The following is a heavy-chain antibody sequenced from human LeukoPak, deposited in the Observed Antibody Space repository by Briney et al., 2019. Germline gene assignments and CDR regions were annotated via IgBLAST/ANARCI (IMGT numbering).Heavy chain of an antibody. CDR1: GVSTTNGIYY. V-gene: IGHV4-39*01. Sequence: SETLSLTCTVSGVSTTNGIYYWAWIRQSPGKGLEWIGSVHNVGSTYYNLSLRSRVTMSIGTSKNQFSLRLNSVTAADTAVYYCARRAEYNSGWHFYLDHWGQGILVTVSS. CDR3: ARRAEYNSGWHFYLDH. CDR2: VHNVGST. J-gene: IGHJ4*02. D-gene: IGHD6-19*01.